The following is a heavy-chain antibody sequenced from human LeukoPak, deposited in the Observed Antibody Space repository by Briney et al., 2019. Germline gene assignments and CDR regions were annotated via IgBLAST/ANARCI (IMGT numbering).Heavy chain of an antibody. CDR3: TRRDYSNYYYGMDV. V-gene: IGHV3-73*01. CDR1: GFTFSGSA. J-gene: IGHJ6*02. CDR2: IRSKANSYAT. D-gene: IGHD4-11*01. Sequence: GGSLRLSCAASGFTFSGSAMHWVRQASGKGLEWVGRIRSKANSYATAYAASVKGRFTISRDDSKNTAYLQMNSLRTEDTAVYYCTRRDYSNYYYGMDVWGQGTTVTVSS.